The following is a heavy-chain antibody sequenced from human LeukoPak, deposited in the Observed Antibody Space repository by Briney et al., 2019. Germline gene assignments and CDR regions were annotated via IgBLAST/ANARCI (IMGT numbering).Heavy chain of an antibody. D-gene: IGHD4-17*01. V-gene: IGHV4-34*01. Sequence: SETLSLTCAVYGGSFSGCYWSWIRQPPGKGLEWIGEINHSGSTNYNPSLKSRVTISVDTSKNQFSLKLSSVTAADTAVYYCARCNDYGDYADYWGQGTLVTVSS. J-gene: IGHJ4*02. CDR3: ARCNDYGDYADY. CDR2: INHSGST. CDR1: GGSFSGCY.